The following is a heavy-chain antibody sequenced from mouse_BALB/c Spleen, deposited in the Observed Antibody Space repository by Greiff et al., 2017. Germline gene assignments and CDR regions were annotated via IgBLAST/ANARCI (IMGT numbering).Heavy chain of an antibody. CDR3: ARLCYDGVYAMDY. CDR2: LYPGGGYT. CDR1: GYTFTNYW. Sequence: VQLQQSGAELVRPGTSVKMSCKAAGYTFTNYWIGWVKQRPGPGLEWIGDLYPGGGYTNYNEKFKGKATLTAEPSSSTAYMQLSSLTSEDSAIYYCARLCYDGVYAMDYWGQGTSVTVSS. J-gene: IGHJ4*01. D-gene: IGHD2-12*01. V-gene: IGHV1-63*02.